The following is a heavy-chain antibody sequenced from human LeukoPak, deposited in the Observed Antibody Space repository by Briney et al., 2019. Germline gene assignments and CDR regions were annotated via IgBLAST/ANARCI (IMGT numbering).Heavy chain of an antibody. CDR1: GFTFSSYE. CDR2: ISSTSSVI. Sequence: GGSLRLSCAASGFTFSSYEMNWVRQAPGKGLEWVSYISSTSSVIYYADSVKGRFTISRDNAKNSLYLQMNSLRAEDTAVYYCAREYCSGGSRDESMDVWGKGTTVTVSS. J-gene: IGHJ6*03. V-gene: IGHV3-48*01. D-gene: IGHD2-15*01. CDR3: AREYCSGGSRDESMDV.